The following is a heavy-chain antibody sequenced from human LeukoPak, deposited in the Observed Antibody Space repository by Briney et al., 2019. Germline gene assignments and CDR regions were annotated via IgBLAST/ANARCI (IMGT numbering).Heavy chain of an antibody. CDR1: GGSISSYY. D-gene: IGHD3-22*01. CDR3: ARSSGHYNSDDWFDP. V-gene: IGHV4-59*01. J-gene: IGHJ5*02. CDR2: ISYSGST. Sequence: SETLSLTCTVSGGSISSYYWTWIRQPPGKGLEWIGYISYSGSTFYNPSLKSRVTMSVDTSKNHFSLKLTSVTAADTAVYFCARSSGHYNSDDWFDPWGQGTLVTVSS.